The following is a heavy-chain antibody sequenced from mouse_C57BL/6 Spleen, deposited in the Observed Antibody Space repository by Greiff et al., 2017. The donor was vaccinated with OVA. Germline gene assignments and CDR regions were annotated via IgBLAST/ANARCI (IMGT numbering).Heavy chain of an antibody. D-gene: IGHD2-12*01. CDR3: ASYDRFAY. CDR2: IDPSDSYT. J-gene: IGHJ3*01. Sequence: VQLQQPGAELVKPGASVKLSCKASGYTFTSYWMQWVKQRPGQGLEWIGEIDPSDSYTNYNQKFKGKATLTVDTSSSTAYMQLSSLTSEDSAVYYCASYDRFAYWGQGTLVTVSA. CDR1: GYTFTSYW. V-gene: IGHV1-50*01.